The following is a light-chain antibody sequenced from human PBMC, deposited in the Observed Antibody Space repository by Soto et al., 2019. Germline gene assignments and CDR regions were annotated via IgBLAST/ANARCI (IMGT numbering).Light chain of an antibody. CDR1: QSIGIY. J-gene: IGKJ1*01. Sequence: DIQMTQSPSSLSASVGDRVTISCRASQSIGIYLNWYQQKPGKAPKFLIYAASYVQTGAPSRFSGSGSGTDFTLTITSLQPEDSATYYCQQSERTPWPFGPGTKVHIK. CDR3: QQSERTPWP. CDR2: AAS. V-gene: IGKV1-39*01.